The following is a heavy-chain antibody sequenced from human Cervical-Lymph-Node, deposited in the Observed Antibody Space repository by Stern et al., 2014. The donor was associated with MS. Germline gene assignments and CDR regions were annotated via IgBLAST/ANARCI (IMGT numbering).Heavy chain of an antibody. CDR3: ARGRGGNYRYYFDY. CDR2: ISSGGSYI. V-gene: IGHV3-21*01. Sequence: EVQLLESGGGLVKPGGSLRLSCAASGFTFSSYSMNWVRQAPGKGLEWVASISSGGSYIYYADSLKGRFTITRENDKKPLDLQSNSLIAEDTAVYYCARGRGGNYRYYFDYWGQGTLVTVSS. D-gene: IGHD4-23*01. CDR1: GFTFSSYS. J-gene: IGHJ4*02.